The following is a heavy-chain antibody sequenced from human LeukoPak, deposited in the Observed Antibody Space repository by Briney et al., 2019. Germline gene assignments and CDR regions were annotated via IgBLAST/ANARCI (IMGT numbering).Heavy chain of an antibody. D-gene: IGHD3-3*01. J-gene: IGHJ4*02. Sequence: PSETLSLTCTVSGYSISSGYYWGWIRQPPGKGLEWIGSIYHSGTTHYNPSLKSRVTISVDKSKNQFSLKLRSVTAADTAVYYCARSPSTIFGVVISRFDCWGQGTPVTVSS. CDR1: GYSISSGYY. CDR2: IYHSGTT. V-gene: IGHV4-38-2*02. CDR3: ARSPSTIFGVVISRFDC.